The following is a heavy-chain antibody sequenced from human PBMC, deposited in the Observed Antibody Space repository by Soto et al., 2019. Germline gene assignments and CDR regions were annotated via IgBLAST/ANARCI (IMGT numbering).Heavy chain of an antibody. Sequence: GGSLRLSCAASGFTFSSYAMSWVRQAPGKGLEWVAVISYDGSNKYYADSVKGRFTISRDNSKNTLYLQMNSLRAEDTAVYYCAREGITIFGVVLCGMDVWGQGTTVTVSS. CDR3: AREGITIFGVVLCGMDV. V-gene: IGHV3-30-3*01. J-gene: IGHJ6*02. D-gene: IGHD3-3*01. CDR2: ISYDGSNK. CDR1: GFTFSSYA.